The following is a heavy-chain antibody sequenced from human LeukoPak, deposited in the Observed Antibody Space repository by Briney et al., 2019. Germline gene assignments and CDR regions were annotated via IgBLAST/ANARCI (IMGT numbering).Heavy chain of an antibody. V-gene: IGHV4-39*01. CDR2: IYYSGST. J-gene: IGHJ5*02. CDR1: GGSISRSRDY. Sequence: SETLSLTCTVSGGSISRSRDYWGWIRQPPGKGLEWIGSIYYSGSTYYNPSLKSRVTISVDTSKNQFSLKLSSVTAADTAVYYCARQFRGGCSSTSCLNWFDPWGQGTLVTVSS. D-gene: IGHD2-2*01. CDR3: ARQFRGGCSSTSCLNWFDP.